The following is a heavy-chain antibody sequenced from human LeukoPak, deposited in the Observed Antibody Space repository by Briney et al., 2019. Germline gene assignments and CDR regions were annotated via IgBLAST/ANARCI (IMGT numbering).Heavy chain of an antibody. CDR2: IYYSGST. J-gene: IGHJ6*02. Sequence: SETLSLTCTVSGGSVSSGSYYWSWIRQPPGKGLEWIGYIYYSGSTGYNPSLKSRVTISVDTSKNQFSLKLNSVTAADTAVYYCARDRNADYRYYYGMDVWGQGITVTVSS. CDR1: GGSVSSGSYY. D-gene: IGHD4-11*01. V-gene: IGHV4-61*01. CDR3: ARDRNADYRYYYGMDV.